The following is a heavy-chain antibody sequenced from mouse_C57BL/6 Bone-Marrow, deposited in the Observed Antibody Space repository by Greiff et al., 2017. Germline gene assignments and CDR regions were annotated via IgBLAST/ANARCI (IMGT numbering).Heavy chain of an antibody. CDR3: ARDYRWYFDV. CDR2: IDPSDSYT. CDR1: GYTFTSYW. V-gene: IGHV1-50*01. Sequence: VQLQQSGAELVKPGASVKLSCKASGYTFTSYWMQWVKQRPGQGLEWIGEIDPSDSYTNYNQKFKGKATLTVDTSSSTAYMQLSSLTSEDSAVXDCARDYRWYFDVWGTGTTVTVSA. D-gene: IGHD2-4*01. J-gene: IGHJ1*03.